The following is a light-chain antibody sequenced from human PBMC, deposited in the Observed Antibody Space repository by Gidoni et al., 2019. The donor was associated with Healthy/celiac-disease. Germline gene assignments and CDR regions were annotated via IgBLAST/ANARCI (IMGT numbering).Light chain of an antibody. Sequence: EIVLTQSPAPLSLSPGERATLSCRASQSVSSYLAWYQQKPGQAPRLLIYEASNRATGIPARVSGSGSGTDFTLTISSLEPEDFAVYYCQQRSNWPPGLTFGGGTKVEIK. CDR2: EAS. CDR1: QSVSSY. J-gene: IGKJ4*01. CDR3: QQRSNWPPGLT. V-gene: IGKV3-11*01.